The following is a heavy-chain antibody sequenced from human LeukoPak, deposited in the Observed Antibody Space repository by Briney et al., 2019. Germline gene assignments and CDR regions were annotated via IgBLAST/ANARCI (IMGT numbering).Heavy chain of an antibody. CDR3: ARGDSVPLGGGNLLRVLYFHD. J-gene: IGHJ1*01. CDR1: GGTFSSYA. D-gene: IGHD4-23*01. V-gene: IGHV1-69*13. Sequence: SVKVSCKASGGTFSSYAISWVRQAPGQGLEWMGGIIPMFGSTDYAQKFQGRLTITADESTTTAYLELSSLRSEDTAVYYCARGDSVPLGGGNLLRVLYFHDWGQGTLVAVSS. CDR2: IIPMFGST.